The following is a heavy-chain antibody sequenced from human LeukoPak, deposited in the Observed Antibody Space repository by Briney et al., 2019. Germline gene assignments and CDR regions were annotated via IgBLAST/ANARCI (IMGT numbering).Heavy chain of an antibody. V-gene: IGHV3-30-3*01. CDR1: GFTFSSYA. CDR2: ISYDGSNK. D-gene: IGHD3-10*01. J-gene: IGHJ5*02. CDR3: AREDYGSDPRGWFDP. Sequence: PGGSLRLSCAASGFTFSSYAMHWVRQAPGKGLEWVAVISYDGSNKYYADSVKGRFTISRDNSKNTLCLQMNSLRAEDTAVYYCAREDYGSDPRGWFDPWGQGTLVTVSS.